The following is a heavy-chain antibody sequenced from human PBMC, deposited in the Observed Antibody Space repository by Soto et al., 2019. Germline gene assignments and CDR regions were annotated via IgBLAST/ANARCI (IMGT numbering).Heavy chain of an antibody. CDR2: VSSSSSYT. CDR3: ATQYLYGSGSFGGGFDY. V-gene: IGHV3-11*06. CDR1: GFTFSDYY. J-gene: IGHJ4*02. Sequence: QVQLVESGGGLVKPGGSLRLSCAASGFTFSDYYMSWIRQAPGKELEWVSYVSSSSSYTNYADSVKGLFTISRDKAKDSLYLKMNSLRAEDADVYYCATQYLYGSGSFGGGFDYWGQGTLVTVSS. D-gene: IGHD3-10*01.